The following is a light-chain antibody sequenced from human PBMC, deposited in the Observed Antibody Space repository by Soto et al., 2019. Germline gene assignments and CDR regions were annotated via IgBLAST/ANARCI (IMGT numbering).Light chain of an antibody. V-gene: IGLV1-40*01. CDR1: SSNIGAGYD. CDR2: GNS. CDR3: QSYDSSLSGYV. Sequence: QSVLTQPPSVSGAPGQRVTISCTGSSSNIGAGYDVHWYQQLPGTAPKLLIYGNSNRPSGVPDRFPGSKSGTSASLAITGLQAEDEADYYCQSYDSSLSGYVFGTGTKLTVL. J-gene: IGLJ1*01.